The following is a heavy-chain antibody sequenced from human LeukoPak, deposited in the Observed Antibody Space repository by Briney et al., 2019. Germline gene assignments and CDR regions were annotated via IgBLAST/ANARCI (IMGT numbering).Heavy chain of an antibody. V-gene: IGHV3-30-3*01. CDR3: ASARVVEVLATPTALDY. CDR1: GFTFSSYA. Sequence: GGSLRLSCAAPGFTFSSYAMHWVRQAPGKGLEWVAIISYDGSDTYYTDSVKGRFTISRDNSKNTLCLQMNSLRAEDTAVYYCASARVVEVLATPTALDYWGQGTLVTVSS. D-gene: IGHD2-2*01. J-gene: IGHJ4*02. CDR2: ISYDGSDT.